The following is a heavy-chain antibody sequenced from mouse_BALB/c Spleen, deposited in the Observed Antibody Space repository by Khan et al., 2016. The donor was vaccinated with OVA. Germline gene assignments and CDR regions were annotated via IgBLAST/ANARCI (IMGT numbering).Heavy chain of an antibody. CDR2: IDPANGYA. CDR3: ATYYYGSSRYFDH. Sequence: VQLQQSGAELVKPGASVKLSCTPSGFNIKDTYMHWVKQRPEQGLEWIGGIDPANGYARYDPQFQGKATITADTSSNTAYLQLGSLSSEDTAVYYCATYYYGSSRYFDHWGQGTILTVSS. CDR1: GFNIKDTY. D-gene: IGHD1-1*01. J-gene: IGHJ2*01. V-gene: IGHV14-3*02.